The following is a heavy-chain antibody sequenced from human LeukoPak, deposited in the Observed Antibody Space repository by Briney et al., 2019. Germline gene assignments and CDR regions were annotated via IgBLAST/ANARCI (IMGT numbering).Heavy chain of an antibody. D-gene: IGHD2-15*01. J-gene: IGHJ4*02. CDR1: GCTFSSYA. CDR3: ARVLVAPYYFDY. CDR2: IIPIFGTA. Sequence: GASVKVSCKASGCTFSSYAISWVRQAPGQGLEWMGGIIPIFGTANYAQKFQGRVTITADESTSTAYMELSSLRSEDTAVYYCARVLVAPYYFDYWGQGTLVTVSS. V-gene: IGHV1-69*13.